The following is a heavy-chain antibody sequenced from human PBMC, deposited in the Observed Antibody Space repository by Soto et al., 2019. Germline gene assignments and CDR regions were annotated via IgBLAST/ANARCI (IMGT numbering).Heavy chain of an antibody. J-gene: IGHJ6*03. CDR1: GFTFSSYG. CDR2: ISYDGSNK. D-gene: IGHD3-16*02. Sequence: GSLRLSCAASGFTFSSYGMHWVRQAPGKGLEWVAVISYDGSNKYYADSVKGRFTISRDNSKNTLYLQMNSLRAEDTAVYYCAKDTRLHLGELSFLFYYYYYMDVWGKGTTVTVSS. V-gene: IGHV3-30*18. CDR3: AKDTRLHLGELSFLFYYYYYMDV.